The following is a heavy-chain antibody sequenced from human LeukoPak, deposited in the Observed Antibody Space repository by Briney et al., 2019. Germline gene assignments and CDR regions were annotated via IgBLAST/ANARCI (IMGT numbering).Heavy chain of an antibody. D-gene: IGHD6-13*01. CDR2: ISAYNGNT. V-gene: IGHV1-18*01. Sequence: DSVKVSCKASGYTFTSYGISWVRQAPGQGLEWMGWISAYNGNTNYAQKLQGRVTMTTDTSTSTAYMELRSLRSDDTAVYYCARERRYSSSWYYYYYYYMDVWGKGTTVTVSS. CDR3: ARERRYSSSWYYYYYYYMDV. CDR1: GYTFTSYG. J-gene: IGHJ6*03.